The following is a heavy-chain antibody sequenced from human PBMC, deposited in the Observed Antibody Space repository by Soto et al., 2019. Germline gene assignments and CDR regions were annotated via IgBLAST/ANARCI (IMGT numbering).Heavy chain of an antibody. CDR3: ATVAPGSDSWRDY. CDR2: INSDGSTT. V-gene: IGHV3-74*01. CDR1: GFTFSTYW. D-gene: IGHD1-26*01. Sequence: EVQLVESGGGLVQPGGSLRLSCAASGFTFSTYWMHRVRQAPGKGLVWVSRINSDGSTTTYADSVKGRFTISRDNAKNTLDLQMNSLSAEDTAVYYCATVAPGSDSWRDYWGQGTRVTVSS. J-gene: IGHJ4*02.